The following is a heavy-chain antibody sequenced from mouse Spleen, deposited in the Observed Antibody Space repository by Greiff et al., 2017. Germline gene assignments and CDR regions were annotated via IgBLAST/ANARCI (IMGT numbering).Heavy chain of an antibody. J-gene: IGHJ2*01. CDR3: ARNIFGNFYYFDY. CDR1: GFSLTSYG. D-gene: IGHD2-1*01. Sequence: VKLVESGPGLVQPSQSLSITCTVSGFSLTSYGVHWVRQSPGKGLEWLGVIWSGGSTDYNAAFISRLSISKDNSKSQVFFKMNSLQANDTAIYYCARNIFGNFYYFDYWGQGTTLTVSS. CDR2: IWSGGST. V-gene: IGHV2-2*02.